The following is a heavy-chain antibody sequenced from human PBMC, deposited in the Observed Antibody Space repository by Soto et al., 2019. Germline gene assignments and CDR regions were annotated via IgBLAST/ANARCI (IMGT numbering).Heavy chain of an antibody. V-gene: IGHV3-23*01. CDR1: GFTFSSYG. J-gene: IGHJ4*02. Sequence: EVQLLESGGGLVQPGGSLRLSCAASGFTFSSYGMNWVRQAPGKGLEWVSGISGSGGSTHYAGSVKGRFTISRDNSKNTLYLQMNSLRAEDTAIYYCAKQSPYTNSWYGVDYWGQGTLVTVSS. D-gene: IGHD3-10*01. CDR3: AKQSPYTNSWYGVDY. CDR2: ISGSGGST.